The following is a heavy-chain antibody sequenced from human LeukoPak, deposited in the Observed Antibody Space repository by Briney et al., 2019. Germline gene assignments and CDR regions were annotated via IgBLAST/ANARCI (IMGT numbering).Heavy chain of an antibody. V-gene: IGHV3-23*01. Sequence: PGGALRLSCAASGFTFSSYAMSWVRQAPGKGLECVSGMSGSGVRADYAGSVKGRFTISRDNSKNTLYLQMNSLRAEDTAVYYCARDRGTRVLYYYYYMDVWGKGTTVTVSS. CDR2: MSGSGVRA. J-gene: IGHJ6*03. CDR3: ARDRGTRVLYYYYYMDV. CDR1: GFTFSSYA. D-gene: IGHD1-7*01.